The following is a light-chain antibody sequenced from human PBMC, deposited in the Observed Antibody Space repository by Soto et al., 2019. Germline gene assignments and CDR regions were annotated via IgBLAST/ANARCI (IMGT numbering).Light chain of an antibody. CDR2: GAS. Sequence: EIVMTQSPATLSVSPGERATLSCRASQSVSSNLAWYQQKPGQAPRLLIYGASTRATAIPARFSGSGSGTELNLTISSLQSEDFAVYYCQQYNTWPSTWTFGQGTKVEIK. V-gene: IGKV3-15*01. CDR1: QSVSSN. J-gene: IGKJ1*01. CDR3: QQYNTWPSTWT.